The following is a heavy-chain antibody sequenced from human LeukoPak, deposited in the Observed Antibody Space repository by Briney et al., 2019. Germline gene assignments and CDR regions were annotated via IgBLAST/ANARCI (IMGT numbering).Heavy chain of an antibody. V-gene: IGHV4-39*01. Sequence: SETLSLTCSVSGGATSSSSYYWGWIRQPPGKGLEWIGSIYYSGSTYYNSSLKSRVTISVDTSKNQFSLKLSSVTAADTAVYYSARCYCSGGSCYPDYWGQGTLVTVSS. D-gene: IGHD2-15*01. CDR1: GGATSSSSYY. CDR3: ARCYCSGGSCYPDY. J-gene: IGHJ4*02. CDR2: IYYSGST.